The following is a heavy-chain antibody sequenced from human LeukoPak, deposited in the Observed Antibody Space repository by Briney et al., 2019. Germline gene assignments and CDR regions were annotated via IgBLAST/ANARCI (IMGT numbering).Heavy chain of an antibody. CDR2: ISSSGSTI. J-gene: IGHJ4*02. Sequence: GGSLRLSCAASGFTFSSYEMNWVRQAPGKGLEWVSYISSSGSTIYYADSVKGRFTISRDNAKNSLYLQMNSLRAEDTAVYYCARGYSSSWYSRGYFDYWGQGTLVTVSS. V-gene: IGHV3-48*03. D-gene: IGHD6-13*01. CDR3: ARGYSSSWYSRGYFDY. CDR1: GFTFSSYE.